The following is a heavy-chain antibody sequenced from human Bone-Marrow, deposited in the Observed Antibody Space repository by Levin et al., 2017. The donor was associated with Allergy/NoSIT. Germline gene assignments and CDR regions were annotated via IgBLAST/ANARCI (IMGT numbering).Heavy chain of an antibody. CDR3: ARLEDFSNYGYYYVYMGV. CDR2: IDPRDSFV. J-gene: IGHJ6*03. V-gene: IGHV5-10-1*01. Sequence: GESLKISCQGSGYDFTNYWITWVRQVPGKGLEWMGRIDPRDSFVNYSPSFQGLVSISVDKSINTAHLQWDSLKASDTAMYYCARLEDFSNYGYYYVYMGVWGKGTTVTVSS. CDR1: GYDFTNYW. D-gene: IGHD4-11*01.